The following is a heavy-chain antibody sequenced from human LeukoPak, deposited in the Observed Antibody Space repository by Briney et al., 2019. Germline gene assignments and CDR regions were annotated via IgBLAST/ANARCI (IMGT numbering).Heavy chain of an antibody. Sequence: GGSLRPSCVVSGFTFSDYWMSWVRQAPGKGLEWVATIKIDGSEIYYVDSVKGRFTISRDNARNSVYLQMNSLRGEDTAIYYCAREGTLRAHWDPFDYWGQGTLVTVSS. D-gene: IGHD7-27*01. CDR3: AREGTLRAHWDPFDY. CDR2: IKIDGSEI. CDR1: GFTFSDYW. J-gene: IGHJ4*02. V-gene: IGHV3-7*01.